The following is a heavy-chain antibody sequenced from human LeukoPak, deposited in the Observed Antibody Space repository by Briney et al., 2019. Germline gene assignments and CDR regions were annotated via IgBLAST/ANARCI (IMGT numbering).Heavy chain of an antibody. Sequence: SETLSLTCAVYGGSFSGYYWSWIRQPPGKGLEWIGEINHSGSTNYNLSLKSRVTISVDTSKNQFSLKLSSVTAADTAVYYCARVCSYGLFDYWGQGTLVTVSS. J-gene: IGHJ4*02. CDR1: GGSFSGYY. V-gene: IGHV4-34*01. CDR2: INHSGST. D-gene: IGHD5-18*01. CDR3: ARVCSYGLFDY.